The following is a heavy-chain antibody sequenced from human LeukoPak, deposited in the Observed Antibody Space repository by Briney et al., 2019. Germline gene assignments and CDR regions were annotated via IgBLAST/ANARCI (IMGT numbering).Heavy chain of an antibody. CDR3: ARAGIVVVPAAIGYY. Sequence: ASVKISCKASGYTFTGYYLHWVRQAPGQGLEWMGWINPHSGGTNYAQEFQGRVTMTRDTSISTAYMELSRLRSDDTAVYYCARAGIVVVPAAIGYYWGQGTLVTVSS. J-gene: IGHJ4*02. D-gene: IGHD2-2*02. CDR2: INPHSGGT. V-gene: IGHV1-2*02. CDR1: GYTFTGYY.